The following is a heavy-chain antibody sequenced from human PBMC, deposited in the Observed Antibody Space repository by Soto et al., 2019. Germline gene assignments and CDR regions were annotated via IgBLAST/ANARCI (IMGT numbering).Heavy chain of an antibody. Sequence: QVQLVQSGAEVKKPGSSVKVSCKPSGGTFNKFAISWVRQAPGQGLEWMGGIIPLFGTTNYAPKFQGRVTITADESTSTAYMELSGLRFEDSAVYYCATREWELLEAPGVDYCYSAMEVWGQGTTVTVSS. CDR2: IIPLFGTT. J-gene: IGHJ6*02. V-gene: IGHV1-69*01. CDR1: GGTFNKFA. CDR3: ATREWELLEAPGVDYCYSAMEV. D-gene: IGHD1-26*01.